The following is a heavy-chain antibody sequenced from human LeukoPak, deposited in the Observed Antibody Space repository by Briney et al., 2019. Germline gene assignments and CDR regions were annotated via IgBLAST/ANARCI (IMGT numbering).Heavy chain of an antibody. D-gene: IGHD1-26*01. V-gene: IGHV4-39*07. CDR1: GGSISSYY. CDR2: IYYSGST. J-gene: IGHJ4*02. Sequence: SETLSLTCTVSGGSISSYYWSWIRQPPGKWLEWIGSIYYSGSTYYNPSLKSRVTISVDTSKNQFSLKLSSVTAADTAVYYCAKSGGYGLIDYWGQGTLVTVSS. CDR3: AKSGGYGLIDY.